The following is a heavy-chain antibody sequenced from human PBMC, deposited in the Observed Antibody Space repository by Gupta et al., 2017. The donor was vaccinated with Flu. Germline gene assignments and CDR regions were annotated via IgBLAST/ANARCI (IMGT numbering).Heavy chain of an antibody. D-gene: IGHD6-19*01. CDR2: IGSDGSKT. CDR3: AREMAHSSAYDY. V-gene: IGHV3-74*01. J-gene: IGHJ4*02. CDR1: YW. Sequence: YWRFWVRQAPGKGLVWVSRIGSDGSKTAYADSVKGRFTIARDNAKNTLYLQMNSLRAEDTAVYYCAREMAHSSAYDYWGQGTLLTVSS.